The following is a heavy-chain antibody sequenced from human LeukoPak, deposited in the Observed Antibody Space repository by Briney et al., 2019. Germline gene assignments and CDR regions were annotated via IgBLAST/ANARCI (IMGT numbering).Heavy chain of an antibody. CDR3: ARGRRVIIKGTLGYYYGMDV. V-gene: IGHV1-8*01. CDR2: MNPNSGNT. CDR1: GYTFTSYD. J-gene: IGHJ6*02. Sequence: APVKVSCKASGYTFTSYDINWVRQATGQGLEWMGWMNPNSGNTGYAQKFQGRVTMTRNTSISTAYMELSSLRSEDTAVYYRARGRRVIIKGTLGYYYGMDVWGQGTTVTVSS. D-gene: IGHD3-9*01.